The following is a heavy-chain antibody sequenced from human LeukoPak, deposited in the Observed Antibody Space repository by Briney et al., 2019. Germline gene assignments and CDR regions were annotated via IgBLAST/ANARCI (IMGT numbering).Heavy chain of an antibody. Sequence: SETLSLTCTVSGGSISSSSYYWGWIRQPPGKGLEWIGSIYYSGGTYYNPSLKSRVTISVDTSKNQFSLKLSSVTAADTAVYYCASFSSGGGLDWGQGTLVTVSS. V-gene: IGHV4-39*01. CDR3: ASFSSGGGLD. D-gene: IGHD6-25*01. CDR1: GGSISSSSYY. J-gene: IGHJ4*02. CDR2: IYYSGGT.